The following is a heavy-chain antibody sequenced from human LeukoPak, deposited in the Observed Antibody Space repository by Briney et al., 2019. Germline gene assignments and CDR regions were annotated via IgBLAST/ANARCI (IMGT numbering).Heavy chain of an antibody. J-gene: IGHJ3*02. CDR3: AMIYGLWFGEGDAFDI. CDR2: FDPEDGET. D-gene: IGHD3-10*01. V-gene: IGHV1-24*01. Sequence: ASVKVSCKVSGYTLTELSMHWVRQAPGKGLEWMGGFDPEDGETIYAQKFQGRVTMTEDTSTDTAYMELSSLRSEDTAVYYCAMIYGLWFGEGDAFDIWGQGTMVTVSS. CDR1: GYTLTELS.